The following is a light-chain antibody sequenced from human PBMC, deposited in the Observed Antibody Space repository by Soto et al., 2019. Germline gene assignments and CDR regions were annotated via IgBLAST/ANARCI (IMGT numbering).Light chain of an antibody. V-gene: IGLV1-47*01. CDR3: AAWDDSLSAVV. CDR2: ANN. CDR1: SSNIGSNY. Sequence: QPVLTQPPSASGTPGQRVTISCSGSSSNIGSNYVYWYQQLPGTAPKLLIFANNQRPSGVPDRLSGSKSGTSASLAISGLRSEDEDDYYCAAWDDSLSAVVFGGGTKVTVL. J-gene: IGLJ2*01.